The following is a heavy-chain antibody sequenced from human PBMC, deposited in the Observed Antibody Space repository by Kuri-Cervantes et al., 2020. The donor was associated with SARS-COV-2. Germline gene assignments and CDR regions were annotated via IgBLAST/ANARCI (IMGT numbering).Heavy chain of an antibody. V-gene: IGHV1-69*06. D-gene: IGHD2-15*01. CDR1: GGTFSSYA. J-gene: IGHJ6*01. Sequence: SVKVSCKASGGTFSSYAISWVRQAPGQGLEWMGGIIPIFGTANYAQKFQGRVTITADKSTSTAYMELSSLRSEDTAVYYCARVLGYCSGGSCYNYYYYYGMDVWGQGTTVTCYS. CDR2: IIPIFGTA. CDR3: ARVLGYCSGGSCYNYYYYYGMDV.